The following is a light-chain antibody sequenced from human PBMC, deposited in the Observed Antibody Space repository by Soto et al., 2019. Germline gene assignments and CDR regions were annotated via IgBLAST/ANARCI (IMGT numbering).Light chain of an antibody. CDR2: EVS. CDR3: SSYTSSSTRV. Sequence: QSALTQPASVSGSPGQSITISCTGTSSDVGGYNYVSWYQQHPGKAPKLMIYEVSNRPSGVSNRYSGSKTGNTASLTISGLQAEDEDEYYGSSYTSSSTRVFGGGTQLTLL. CDR1: SSDVGGYNY. V-gene: IGLV2-14*01. J-gene: IGLJ3*02.